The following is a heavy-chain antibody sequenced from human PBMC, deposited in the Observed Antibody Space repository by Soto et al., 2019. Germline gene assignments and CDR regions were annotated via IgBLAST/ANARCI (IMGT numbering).Heavy chain of an antibody. CDR1: GFTFSSYS. CDR3: ARQRREGSYGMDV. J-gene: IGHJ6*02. V-gene: IGHV3-21*01. CDR2: ISSSSSYI. Sequence: GGSLRLSCAASGFTFSSYSMNWVRQAPGKGLEWVSSISSSSSYIYYADSVKGRFAISRGNAKNSLYLQMNSLRAEDTAVYYCARQRREGSYGMDVWGQGTTVTVSS.